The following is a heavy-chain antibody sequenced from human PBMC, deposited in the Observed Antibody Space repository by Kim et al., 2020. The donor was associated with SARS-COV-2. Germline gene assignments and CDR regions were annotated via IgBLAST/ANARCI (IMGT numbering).Heavy chain of an antibody. CDR1: GFTFSGYA. V-gene: IGHV3-23*01. Sequence: GGSLRLSCAASGFTFSGYAMSWVRQAPGKGLEWVSTISGSGGSTYYADSVKGRFTISRDNSRNTLYLQMKSLRAEDTAVYYCTDLSIAASIYGMDVWGHGTTVTVS. J-gene: IGHJ6*02. D-gene: IGHD6-6*01. CDR2: ISGSGGST. CDR3: TDLSIAASIYGMDV.